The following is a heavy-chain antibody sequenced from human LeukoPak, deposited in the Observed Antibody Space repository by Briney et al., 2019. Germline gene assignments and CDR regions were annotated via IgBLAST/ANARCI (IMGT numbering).Heavy chain of an antibody. Sequence: SETLSLTCAVYGGSFSGYYWSWIRQPPGKGLEWIGEINHSGSTNYNPSLKSRVTISVDTSKNQFSLKLSSVTAADTAVYYCARHVVEMAPMDVWGQGTTVTVSS. D-gene: IGHD5-24*01. CDR2: INHSGST. V-gene: IGHV4-34*01. J-gene: IGHJ6*02. CDR1: GGSFSGYY. CDR3: ARHVVEMAPMDV.